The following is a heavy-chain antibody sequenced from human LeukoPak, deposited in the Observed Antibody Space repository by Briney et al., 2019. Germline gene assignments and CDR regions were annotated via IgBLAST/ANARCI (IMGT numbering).Heavy chain of an antibody. Sequence: NPSETLSLTCTVSGGSISSYYWSWIRQPPGKGLEWIGYIYYSGSTNYNPSLKSRVTISVDTSKNQFSLKLSSVTAADTAVYYCARRDRIYAALDYWGQGTLVTVSS. CDR3: ARRDRIYAALDY. V-gene: IGHV4-59*08. J-gene: IGHJ4*02. D-gene: IGHD5/OR15-5a*01. CDR1: GGSISSYY. CDR2: IYYSGST.